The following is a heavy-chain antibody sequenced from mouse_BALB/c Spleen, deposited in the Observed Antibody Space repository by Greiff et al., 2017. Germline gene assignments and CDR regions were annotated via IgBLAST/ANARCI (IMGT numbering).Heavy chain of an antibody. J-gene: IGHJ2*01. CDR3: ASDYYGSSYYIDY. CDR2: IHYSGST. Sequence: VQLKQSGPDLVKPSQSLSLTCTVTGYSITSGYSWYWIRQFPGNKLEWMGFIHYSGSTNYNPSLKSRISITRDTSKNQFFMQLNSVTTEDTAKSYSASDYYGSSYYIDYWGQGTTLTVSS. D-gene: IGHD1-1*01. V-gene: IGHV3-1*02. CDR1: GYSITSGYS.